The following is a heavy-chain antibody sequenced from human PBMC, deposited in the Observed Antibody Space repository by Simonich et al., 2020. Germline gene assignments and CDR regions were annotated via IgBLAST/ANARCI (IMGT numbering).Heavy chain of an antibody. V-gene: IGHV1-69-2*01. J-gene: IGHJ3*02. CDR3: ATGFEYSSSSWAFDI. CDR2: VDPKKVET. CDR1: GSTFTDYY. D-gene: IGHD6-6*01. Sequence: EVQLVQSGAEVKKPGATVKISCKGSGSTFTDYYMHWGQQAPGKGLEVVGLVDPKKVETIYAEKFQGRVTITADTSTDTAYMELSSLRSEDTAVYYCATGFEYSSSSWAFDIWGQGTMVTVSS.